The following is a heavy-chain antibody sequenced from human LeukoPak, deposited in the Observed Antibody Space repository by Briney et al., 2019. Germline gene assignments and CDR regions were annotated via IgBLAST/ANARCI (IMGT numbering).Heavy chain of an antibody. D-gene: IGHD2-2*01. Sequence: GASVKVSCKASGYTFTSYGISWVRQAPGQGLEWMGWISAYNGNTNYAQKLQGRVTMTTDTSTSTAYMELRSLRSDDTAMYYCARVGTGDIVVVPALDYWGQGALVTVSS. V-gene: IGHV1-18*04. J-gene: IGHJ4*02. CDR3: ARVGTGDIVVVPALDY. CDR2: ISAYNGNT. CDR1: GYTFTSYG.